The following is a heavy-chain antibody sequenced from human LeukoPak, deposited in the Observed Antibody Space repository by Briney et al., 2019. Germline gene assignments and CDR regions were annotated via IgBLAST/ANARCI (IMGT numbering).Heavy chain of an antibody. CDR3: ARSGSYHNNLDY. V-gene: IGHV4-4*07. CDR1: GGSISSYY. Sequence: PSETLSLTCTVSGGSISSYYWSWIRQPAGKGLEWIGRIYTSGSTNYNPSLKSRVTISVDTSKNQFSLKLNSVTAADTAVYYCARSGSYHNNLDYWGQGTLVTVSS. CDR2: IYTSGST. D-gene: IGHD1-26*01. J-gene: IGHJ4*02.